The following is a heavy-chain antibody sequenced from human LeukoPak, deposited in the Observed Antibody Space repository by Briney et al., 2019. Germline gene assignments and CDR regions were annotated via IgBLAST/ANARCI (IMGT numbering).Heavy chain of an antibody. J-gene: IGHJ6*03. CDR2: ISTSGST. CDR3: ARGLTSYGDYVDYYFYMDV. V-gene: IGHV4-4*07. CDR1: GDSISCFY. Sequence: SETLSLTCTVSGDSISCFYWSWIRQPAGKGLQWIGRISTSGSTNYNPSLKSRVTMSVDRSTNEFSLTVRSVTAADTALYYCARGLTSYGDYVDYYFYMDVWGKGTTVTVSS. D-gene: IGHD4-17*01.